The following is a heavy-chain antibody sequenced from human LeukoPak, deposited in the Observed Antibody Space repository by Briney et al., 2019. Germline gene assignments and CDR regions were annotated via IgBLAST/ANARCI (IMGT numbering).Heavy chain of an antibody. V-gene: IGHV4-61*02. CDR1: GVSPSGGSSC. D-gene: IGHD3-22*01. Sequence: PPQSLCLSRAVSGVSPSGGSSCWGCTRHPARNGMEWMERINIKGSTNYNPSLKSRVNISVDTSKDQFSLKLSSVTAADTAVYYCARGGTYYYDSSGSPKPFDPWGQGTLVTVSS. J-gene: IGHJ5*02. CDR2: INIKGST. CDR3: ARGGTYYYDSSGSPKPFDP.